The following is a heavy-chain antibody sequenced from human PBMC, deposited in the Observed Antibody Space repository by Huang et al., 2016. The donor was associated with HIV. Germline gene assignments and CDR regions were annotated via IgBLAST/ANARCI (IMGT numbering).Heavy chain of an antibody. V-gene: IGHV3-7*01. Sequence: VESGGRLVQPGGSIRLSCVGSTFPFGAYWVSWVRQSAGKGLEWVANIKQDESEKDYVESVKGRFNISRDNAKKVLFLEMNNVRVEDTATYYCATKTAAMDIWGQGTTVTVS. CDR2: IKQDESEK. D-gene: IGHD1-7*01. J-gene: IGHJ6*02. CDR1: TFPFGAYW. CDR3: ATKTAAMDI.